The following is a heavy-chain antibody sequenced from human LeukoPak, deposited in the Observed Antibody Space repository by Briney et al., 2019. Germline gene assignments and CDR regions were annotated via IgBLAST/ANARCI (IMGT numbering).Heavy chain of an antibody. D-gene: IGHD2-15*01. CDR3: ARGPSAYCSGGSCYSGSAWFDP. CDR2: MNPNSGNT. CDR1: GYTFTNFD. Sequence: ASVKVSFKASGYTFTNFDINWVRQATGQGLEWMGWMNPNSGNTGYAQKFQGRVTMTRNTSISTAYMELSSLRSEDTAVYYCARGPSAYCSGGSCYSGSAWFDPWGQGTLVTVSS. J-gene: IGHJ5*02. V-gene: IGHV1-8*01.